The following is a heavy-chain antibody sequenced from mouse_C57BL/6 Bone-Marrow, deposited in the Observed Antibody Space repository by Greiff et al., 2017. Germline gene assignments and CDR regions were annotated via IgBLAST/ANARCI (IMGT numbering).Heavy chain of an antibody. CDR3: ARREWLLQDWYCDV. CDR1: GYTFTSYW. V-gene: IGHV1-50*01. Sequence: QVQLQQSGAELVKPGASVKLSCKASGYTFTSYWMQWVKQRPGQGLEWIGEIDPSDSYTNYNQKFKGKATLTVDTSSSTAYMQLSSLTSEDSAVYYCARREWLLQDWYCDVWGTGTTVTVSS. D-gene: IGHD2-3*01. J-gene: IGHJ1*03. CDR2: IDPSDSYT.